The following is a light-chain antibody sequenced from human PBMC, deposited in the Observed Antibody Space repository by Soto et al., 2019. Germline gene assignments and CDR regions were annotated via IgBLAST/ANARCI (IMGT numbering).Light chain of an antibody. V-gene: IGKV3-15*01. J-gene: IGKJ1*01. CDR1: QTVSNN. CDR2: DAS. CDR3: QHYNDWPPWA. Sequence: EIVMTQSPDTLSVSPGEIATLSCSASQTVSNNLAWFQQKPGQAPRLLIYDASTRATGVPARFSGGGSGTDFTLTITTLQSEDFAVYYCQHYNDWPPWAFGQGTKVDIK.